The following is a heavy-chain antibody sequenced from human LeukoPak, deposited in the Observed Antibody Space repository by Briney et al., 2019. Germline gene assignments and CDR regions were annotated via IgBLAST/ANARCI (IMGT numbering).Heavy chain of an antibody. J-gene: IGHJ4*02. V-gene: IGHV3-66*01. CDR3: ATGPRNYYFDY. Sequence: GGSLRLSCAASGFTVSSNYMSWVCQAPGKGLEWVSVIYSGGSTYYADSVKGRFTISRDNSKNTLYLQMNSLRAEDTAVYYCATGPRNYYFDYWGQGTLVTVSS. CDR1: GFTVSSNY. CDR2: IYSGGST.